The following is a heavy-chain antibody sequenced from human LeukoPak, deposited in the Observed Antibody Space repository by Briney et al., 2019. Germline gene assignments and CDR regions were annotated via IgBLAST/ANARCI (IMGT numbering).Heavy chain of an antibody. CDR2: IRGSGGST. CDR1: GFTFSSYA. CDR3: AKDGELRFLEWFTYFDY. J-gene: IGHJ4*02. D-gene: IGHD3-3*01. V-gene: IGHV3-23*01. Sequence: GGSLRLSCAASGFTFSSYAMSWDRQAPGKGLEWVSAIRGSGGSTYYADSVKGRFTISRDNSKNTLYLQMNSLRAEDTAVYYCAKDGELRFLEWFTYFDYWGQGTLVTVSS.